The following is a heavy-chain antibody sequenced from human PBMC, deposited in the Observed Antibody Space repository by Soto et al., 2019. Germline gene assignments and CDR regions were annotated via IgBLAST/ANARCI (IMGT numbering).Heavy chain of an antibody. Sequence: GEALKISCKGSGYSFTSYWIGWVRQMPGKGLEWMGIIYPGDSDTRYSPSFQGQVTISADKSISTAYLQWSSLKASDTAMYYCARLRSNVVVVAATLDYWGQGTLVTVSS. CDR1: GYSFTSYW. V-gene: IGHV5-51*01. CDR2: IYPGDSDT. J-gene: IGHJ4*02. D-gene: IGHD2-15*01. CDR3: ARLRSNVVVVAATLDY.